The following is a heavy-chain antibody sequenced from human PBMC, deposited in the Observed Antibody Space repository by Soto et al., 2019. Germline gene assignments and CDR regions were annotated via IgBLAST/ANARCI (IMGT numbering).Heavy chain of an antibody. Sequence: WTWIRQRPGKGLEWIGYIYSSGGTYYSPSLKSRVTISGDTSKNQFSLNLSSVTAADTALYYCATEVSGIALSWGQGTLVTVSS. CDR2: IYSSGGT. CDR3: ATEVSGIALS. D-gene: IGHD3-16*02. J-gene: IGHJ4*02. V-gene: IGHV4-31*02.